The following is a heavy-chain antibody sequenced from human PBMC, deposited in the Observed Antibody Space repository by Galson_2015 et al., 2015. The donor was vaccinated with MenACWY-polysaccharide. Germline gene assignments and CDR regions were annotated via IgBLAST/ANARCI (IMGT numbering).Heavy chain of an antibody. CDR3: AHVMITFGGVIGDDAFDV. Sequence: PALVTPTQTLTLTCTFSGFSLITNGVGVNWIRQPPGKALEWLAVIYWDGDNRYSPSLRSRLTVTKDTSKNQVVLTMTNMDLVDTATYYCAHVMITFGGVIGDDAFDVWGPGTMVTVSS. D-gene: IGHD3-16*01. V-gene: IGHV2-5*02. CDR2: IYWDGDN. CDR1: GFSLITNGVG. J-gene: IGHJ3*01.